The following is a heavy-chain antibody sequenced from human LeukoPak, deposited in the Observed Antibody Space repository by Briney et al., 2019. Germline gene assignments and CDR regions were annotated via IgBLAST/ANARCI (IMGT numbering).Heavy chain of an antibody. D-gene: IGHD6-25*01. CDR1: GFTFSSYG. CDR3: AKDRGPYYYMDV. Sequence: GRSQRLSCAASGFTFSSYGMHWVRQAPGKGLEWVAVIWYDGSNKYYADSVKGRFTISRDNSKNTLYLQINSLRAEDTAVYYCAKDRGPYYYMDVWGKGTTVTVSS. V-gene: IGHV3-33*06. CDR2: IWYDGSNK. J-gene: IGHJ6*03.